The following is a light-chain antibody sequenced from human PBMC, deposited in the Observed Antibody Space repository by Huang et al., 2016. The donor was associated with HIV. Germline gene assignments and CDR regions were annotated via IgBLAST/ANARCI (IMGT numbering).Light chain of an antibody. Sequence: EIVMTQSPATLSVAPGERATLSCRASQSVSSNVAWYQQKPGQAPRLLIYGASTRATGIPARFSGSGSGTECTLTISSLQSEDFAVYYCQQYNNWPPWFTFGPGTKVDIK. CDR3: QQYNNWPPWFT. J-gene: IGKJ3*01. V-gene: IGKV3-15*01. CDR2: GAS. CDR1: QSVSSN.